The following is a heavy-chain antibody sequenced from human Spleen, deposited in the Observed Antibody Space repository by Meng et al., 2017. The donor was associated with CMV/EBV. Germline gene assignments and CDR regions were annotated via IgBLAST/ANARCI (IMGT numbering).Heavy chain of an antibody. D-gene: IGHD6-19*01. CDR3: ARDLAVAGTLGTASDY. CDR2: INPSGGST. Sequence: ASVKVSCKASGYTFTSYYMHWVRQAPGQGLERMGIINPSGGSTSYAQKFQGRVTMTRDTSTSTVYMELSSLRSEDTAVYYCARDLAVAGTLGTASDYWGQGTLVTVSS. J-gene: IGHJ4*02. CDR1: GYTFTSYY. V-gene: IGHV1-46*01.